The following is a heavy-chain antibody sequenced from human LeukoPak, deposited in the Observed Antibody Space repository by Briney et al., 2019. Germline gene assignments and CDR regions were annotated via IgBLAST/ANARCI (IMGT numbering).Heavy chain of an antibody. CDR3: ARELSNDILTGYSDAFDI. Sequence: PGGSLRLSCAASGFTFSSYWMSWVRQAPGKGLEWVANIKQDGSGKYYVDSVKGRFTISRDNAKNSLYLQMNSLRAEDTAVYYCARELSNDILTGYSDAFDIWGQGTMVTVSS. J-gene: IGHJ3*02. CDR1: GFTFSSYW. CDR2: IKQDGSGK. D-gene: IGHD3-9*01. V-gene: IGHV3-7*03.